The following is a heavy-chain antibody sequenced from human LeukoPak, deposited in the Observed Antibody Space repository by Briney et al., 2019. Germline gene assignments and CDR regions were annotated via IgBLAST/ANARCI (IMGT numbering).Heavy chain of an antibody. J-gene: IGHJ4*02. CDR1: GFTFSSYG. Sequence: PGRSLRLSCAASGFTFSSYGMHWVRQAPGKGLEWVAVISYDGSNKYYADSVKGRFTISRDNSKNTLYLQMNSLRAGDTAVYYCARALPGPLRTTPNDYWGQGTLVTVSS. CDR3: ARALPGPLRTTPNDY. CDR2: ISYDGSNK. V-gene: IGHV3-30*03. D-gene: IGHD4-17*01.